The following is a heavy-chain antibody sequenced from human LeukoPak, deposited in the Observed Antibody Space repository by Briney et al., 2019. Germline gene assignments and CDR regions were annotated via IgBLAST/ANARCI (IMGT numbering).Heavy chain of an antibody. Sequence: GGSLRLSCAVSGFTFSNFWMSWVRQAPGRGLEWVANIHPEGNEKYHVESVKGRFTISRGNTKNLLFLQMNGLRVEDTALYYCARGDAFSGDHWGQGTLVTVPS. J-gene: IGHJ4*02. V-gene: IGHV3-7*04. CDR3: ARGDAFSGDH. CDR1: GFTFSNFW. CDR2: IHPEGNEK.